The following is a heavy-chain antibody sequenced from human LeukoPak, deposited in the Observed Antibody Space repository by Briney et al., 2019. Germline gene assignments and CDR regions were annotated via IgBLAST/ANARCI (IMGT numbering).Heavy chain of an antibody. CDR3: ARGLWGEWLVLHY. CDR1: GYTFTAYY. Sequence: ASVKVSCKASGYTFTAYYMHWVRQAPGQGPEWVGWINPNSGGTNYAQKFQGRVTMTRDTSISTAYMELSRLRSDDTAVYYCARGLWGEWLVLHYWGQGTLVTVSS. V-gene: IGHV1-2*02. CDR2: INPNSGGT. D-gene: IGHD6-19*01. J-gene: IGHJ4*02.